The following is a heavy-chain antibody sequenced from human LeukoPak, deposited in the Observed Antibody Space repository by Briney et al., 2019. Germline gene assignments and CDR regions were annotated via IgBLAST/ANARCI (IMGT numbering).Heavy chain of an antibody. CDR1: GFTFSSYS. V-gene: IGHV3-21*01. D-gene: IGHD2-2*01. Sequence: GGSLRLSCAASGFTFSSYSMNWVRQAPGKGLEWVSSISSSSSYIYYADSVKGRFTISRDNSKNTLYLQMNSLRAEDTAVYYCASIGLGVVVPAAMGYGMDVWGQGTTVTVSS. J-gene: IGHJ6*02. CDR3: ASIGLGVVVPAAMGYGMDV. CDR2: ISSSSSYI.